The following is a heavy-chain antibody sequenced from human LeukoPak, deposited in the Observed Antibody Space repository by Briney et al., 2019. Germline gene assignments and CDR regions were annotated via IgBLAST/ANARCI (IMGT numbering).Heavy chain of an antibody. CDR1: GFTFSSYW. Sequence: PGGSLRLSCAASGFTFSSYWMTWVRQAPGKGLEWVAIIKEDGGEKYYVDSVKGRFTISRDNGKNSLYLQMNSLRAEDTAVYYCARSPYSSNWYVDYWGQGTLVTVSS. CDR2: IKEDGGEK. J-gene: IGHJ4*02. V-gene: IGHV3-7*02. CDR3: ARSPYSSNWYVDY. D-gene: IGHD6-13*01.